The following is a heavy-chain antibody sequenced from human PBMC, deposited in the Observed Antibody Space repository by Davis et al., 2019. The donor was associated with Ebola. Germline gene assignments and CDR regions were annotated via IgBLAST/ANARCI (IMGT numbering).Heavy chain of an antibody. Sequence: SLKISCAASGFTFDDYAMHWVPHAPGKGLEWVSGISWNSGSIGYADSVKGRFTISRDNAKNSLYLQMNSLRAEDTAVYYCARLDGDIIFGWFDPWGQGTLVTVSS. J-gene: IGHJ5*02. CDR2: ISWNSGSI. CDR1: GFTFDDYA. D-gene: IGHD4-17*01. V-gene: IGHV3-9*01. CDR3: ARLDGDIIFGWFDP.